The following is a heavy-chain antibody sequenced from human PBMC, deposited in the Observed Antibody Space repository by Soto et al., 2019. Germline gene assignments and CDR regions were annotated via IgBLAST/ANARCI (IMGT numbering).Heavy chain of an antibody. CDR2: ITSKSTYI. Sequence: KPWWSLRLSCSASVFTFRDYSLNWVRQAPGKGLEWVSSITSKSTYIYYADSVKGRFTISRDNAKSSLYLQMDSLRADDTAVYFCARSGVAALDSWGQGTLVTVSS. CDR1: VFTFRDYS. CDR3: ARSGVAALDS. J-gene: IGHJ5*01. D-gene: IGHD2-8*01. V-gene: IGHV3-21*06.